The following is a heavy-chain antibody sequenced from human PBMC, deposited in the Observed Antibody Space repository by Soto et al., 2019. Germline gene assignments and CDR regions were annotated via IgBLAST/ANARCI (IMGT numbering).Heavy chain of an antibody. Sequence: QVQLVESGGGVVQPGRSLRLSCAASGFTVSSYAMHWVRQAPGKGLERVAIISYDVSNKYYADSVKGRFTISRDNSKNTLYLQMNSLRAEDTAVYYCAKPRMVRGLLQYYFDYWGQGTLVTVSS. CDR2: ISYDVSNK. V-gene: IGHV3-30-3*02. D-gene: IGHD3-10*01. CDR3: AKPRMVRGLLQYYFDY. CDR1: GFTVSSYA. J-gene: IGHJ4*02.